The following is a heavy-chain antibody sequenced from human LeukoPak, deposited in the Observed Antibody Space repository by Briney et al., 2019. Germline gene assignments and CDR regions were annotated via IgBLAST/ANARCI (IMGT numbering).Heavy chain of an antibody. D-gene: IGHD2/OR15-2a*01. CDR2: ISSSGSDT. J-gene: IGHJ4*02. CDR3: SSQPAVLDLDC. V-gene: IGHV3-11*06. Sequence: PGGSLRLSCAASRFTFRDHFMSWIRQPPGKGLEYVSYISSSGSDTYYSDSVKGRFTISRDNAKNSLYLQMRGLRVEDTAVYYCSSQPAVLDLDCWGQGALVTVSS. CDR1: RFTFRDHF.